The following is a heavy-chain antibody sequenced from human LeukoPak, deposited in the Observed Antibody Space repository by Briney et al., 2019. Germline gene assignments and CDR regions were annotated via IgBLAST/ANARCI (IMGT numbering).Heavy chain of an antibody. CDR2: IHYSGST. Sequence: SETLSLTCTVSAGSISGSYWSWIRQPPGKGLEWIGYIHYSGSTNYNPSLKSRVTISVDTSKNQFSLKVSSVTAADTAVYYCARGGSGWLFDYWGQGTLVTVSS. CDR3: ARGGSGWLFDY. J-gene: IGHJ4*02. D-gene: IGHD6-19*01. V-gene: IGHV4-59*01. CDR1: AGSISGSY.